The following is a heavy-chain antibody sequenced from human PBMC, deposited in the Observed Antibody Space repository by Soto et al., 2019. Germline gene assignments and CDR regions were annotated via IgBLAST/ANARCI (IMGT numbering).Heavy chain of an antibody. CDR3: ARDTPPFDY. Sequence: VGSLRLSCAASGFTFSSYSMNWVRQAPGKGLEWVSAISSDSSYIYYPDSVKGRFIISRDNAKHSLYLQMNSLRAEDTAVYYCARDTPPFDYWGQGSLVTVSS. CDR1: GFTFSSYS. J-gene: IGHJ4*02. V-gene: IGHV3-21*01. CDR2: ISSDSSYI.